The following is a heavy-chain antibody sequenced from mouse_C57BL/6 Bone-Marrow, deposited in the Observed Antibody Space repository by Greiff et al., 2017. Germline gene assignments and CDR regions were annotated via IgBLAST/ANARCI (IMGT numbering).Heavy chain of an antibody. Sequence: VQLQQPGAELVKPGASVKLSCKASGYTFTSYWMQWVKQRPGQGLEWIGEIDPSDSYPNYNQKFKGKATLTVDTSSSKAYMQLSILTSEDSAVYYCAREGTTVPWYFDVWGTGTTVTVSS. V-gene: IGHV1-50*01. CDR3: AREGTTVPWYFDV. D-gene: IGHD1-1*01. J-gene: IGHJ1*03. CDR1: GYTFTSYW. CDR2: IDPSDSYP.